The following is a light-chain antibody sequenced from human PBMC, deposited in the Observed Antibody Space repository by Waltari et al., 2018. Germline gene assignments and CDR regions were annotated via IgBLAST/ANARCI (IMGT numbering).Light chain of an antibody. CDR1: QCIDFQ. Sequence: EIVLTQSPVTLSVSPGERVTLSCRASQCIDFQLAWYQQRPGQAPRLVLSDASYRATGIPARFSGSGSGTDFTLTISSLEPEDIATYYCQQRSRWPLTFGGGTKVEF. J-gene: IGKJ4*01. CDR3: QQRSRWPLT. CDR2: DAS. V-gene: IGKV3-11*01.